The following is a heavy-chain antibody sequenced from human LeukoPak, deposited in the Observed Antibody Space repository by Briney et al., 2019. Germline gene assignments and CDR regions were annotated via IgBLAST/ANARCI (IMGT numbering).Heavy chain of an antibody. V-gene: IGHV4-31*03. CDR3: ARDLYGWFDP. CDR1: GGSISSGGYY. CDR2: IYYSGST. D-gene: IGHD3-16*01. Sequence: KSSETLSLTCTVSGGSISSGGYYWSWIRQHPGKGLEWIGYIYYSGSTYYNPSLKSRVTISVDTSKNQFSMKLSSVTAADTAVYYCARDLYGWFDPWGQGTLVTVSS. J-gene: IGHJ5*02.